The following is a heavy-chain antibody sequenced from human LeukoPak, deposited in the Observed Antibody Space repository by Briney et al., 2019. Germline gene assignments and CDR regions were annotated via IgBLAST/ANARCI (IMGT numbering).Heavy chain of an antibody. Sequence: GGSLRLSCAASGFTFSTYAMSWVRQAPGKGLEWVSGISSGGDNTYYADSVKGRFTMSRDNSKNTLYLHMNSLRAEDTAVYYCAKDRDYGFNSGNYWGQGTRVTVSS. CDR1: GFTFSTYA. D-gene: IGHD4-23*01. J-gene: IGHJ4*02. V-gene: IGHV3-23*01. CDR3: AKDRDYGFNSGNY. CDR2: ISSGGDNT.